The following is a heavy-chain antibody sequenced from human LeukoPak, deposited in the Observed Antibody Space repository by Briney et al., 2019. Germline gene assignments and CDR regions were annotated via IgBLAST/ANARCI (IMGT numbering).Heavy chain of an antibody. CDR1: GFIFSTYW. V-gene: IGHV3-7*01. J-gene: IGHJ5*02. CDR3: ARDDRPAANSRDWFDP. CDR2: IKQDGSEK. D-gene: IGHD2-2*01. Sequence: GGSLRLSCEASGFIFSTYWMSWVRQAPGKGLEWVANIKQDGSEKHYVDPVKGRFTISRDNAKDSLYLQMNSLRAEDTAVYYCARDDRPAANSRDWFDPWGQGTLVTVSS.